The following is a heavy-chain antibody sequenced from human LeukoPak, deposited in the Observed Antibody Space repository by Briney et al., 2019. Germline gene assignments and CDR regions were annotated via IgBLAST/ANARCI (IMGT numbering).Heavy chain of an antibody. V-gene: IGHV4-59*01. J-gene: IGHJ4*02. D-gene: IGHD3-9*01. Sequence: SETLSLTCTVSGGSISSYYWSWIRQPPGEGLEWIGYIYYRGSTNYSPSLKSRVTISVDTPKNQFSLKLSSVTAADTAVYYCARHYDIDPFDYWGQGTLVTVSS. CDR1: GGSISSYY. CDR3: ARHYDIDPFDY. CDR2: IYYRGST.